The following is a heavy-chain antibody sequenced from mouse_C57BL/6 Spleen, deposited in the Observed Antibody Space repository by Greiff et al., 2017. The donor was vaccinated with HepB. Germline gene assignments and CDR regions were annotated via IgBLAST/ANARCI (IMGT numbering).Heavy chain of an antibody. V-gene: IGHV1-81*01. CDR2: IYPRSGNT. J-gene: IGHJ2*01. CDR3: ARGGYYGSSYEGNFDY. Sequence: VKLMESGAELARPGASVKLSCKASGYTFTSYGISWVKQRTGQGLEWIGEIYPRSGNTYYNEKFKGKATLTADKSSSTAYMELRSLTSEDSAVYFCARGGYYGSSYEGNFDYWGQGTTLTVSS. CDR1: GYTFTSYG. D-gene: IGHD1-1*01.